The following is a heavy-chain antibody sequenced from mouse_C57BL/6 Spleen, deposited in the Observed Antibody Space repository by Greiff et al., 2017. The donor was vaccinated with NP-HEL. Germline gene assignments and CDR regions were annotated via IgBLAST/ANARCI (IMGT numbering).Heavy chain of an antibody. CDR1: GYTFTSYW. CDR2: IDPSDSYT. D-gene: IGHD1-1*01. V-gene: IGHV1-69*01. J-gene: IGHJ1*03. Sequence: VKLQQPGAELVMPGASVKLSCKASGYTFTSYWMHWVKQRPGQGLEWIGEIDPSDSYTNYNQKFKGKSTLTVDKSSSTAYMQLSSLTSEDSAVYYCARCHYYGRSYWYFDVWGTGTTVTVSS. CDR3: ARCHYYGRSYWYFDV.